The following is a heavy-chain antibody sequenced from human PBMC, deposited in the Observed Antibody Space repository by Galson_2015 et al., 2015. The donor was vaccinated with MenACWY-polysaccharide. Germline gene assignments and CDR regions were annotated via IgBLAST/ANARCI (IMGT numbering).Heavy chain of an antibody. J-gene: IGHJ4*02. V-gene: IGHV3-7*01. Sequence: MHWVRQSPGKGLEWVANTKQDGSDKNYVDSVKGRFTISRDNAKNSLYLQMNSLRAEDTAVYYCARPKGDYWGQGILVTVSS. CDR2: TKQDGSDK. CDR3: ARPKGDY.